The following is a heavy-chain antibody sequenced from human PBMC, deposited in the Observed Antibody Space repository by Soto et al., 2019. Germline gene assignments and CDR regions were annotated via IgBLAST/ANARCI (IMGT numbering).Heavy chain of an antibody. CDR2: IYPGDSDT. CDR3: ARQGTYYYYYMDV. Sequence: PGESLKISCKGSGYSFTSYWSGWVRQMPGKGLEWMGIIYPGDSDTRYSPSFQGQVTIPADKSISTAYLQWSSLKASDTAMYYCARQGTYYYYYMDVWGKGTTVTVSS. CDR1: GYSFTSYW. D-gene: IGHD1-1*01. J-gene: IGHJ6*03. V-gene: IGHV5-51*01.